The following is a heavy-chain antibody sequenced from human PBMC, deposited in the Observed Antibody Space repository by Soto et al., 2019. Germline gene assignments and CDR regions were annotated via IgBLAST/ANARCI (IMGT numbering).Heavy chain of an antibody. J-gene: IGHJ6*02. Sequence: GGSLRLSCSASGFTFISYAMHWVLQAPGKGLEYVSAISSNGGSTYYADSVKGRFTISRDNSKNTLYLQMSSLRAEDTAVYYCVKDPVELPRNYYYYGMDVWGQGTTVTVSS. D-gene: IGHD1-7*01. V-gene: IGHV3-64D*08. CDR1: GFTFISYA. CDR2: ISSNGGST. CDR3: VKDPVELPRNYYYYGMDV.